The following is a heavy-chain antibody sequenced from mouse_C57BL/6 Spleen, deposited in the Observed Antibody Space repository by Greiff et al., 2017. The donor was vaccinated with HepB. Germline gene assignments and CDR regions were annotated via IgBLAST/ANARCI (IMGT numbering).Heavy chain of an antibody. J-gene: IGHJ2*01. V-gene: IGHV1-5*01. CDR2: IYPGNSDT. Sequence: EVQLQQSGTVLARPGASVKMSCKTSGYTFTSYWMHWVKQRPGQGLEWIGAIYPGNSDTSYNQKFKGKAKLTAVTSASTAYMELSSLTNEDSAVYYCTRFDTTVVATDYWGQGTTLTVSS. D-gene: IGHD1-1*01. CDR3: TRFDTTVVATDY. CDR1: GYTFTSYW.